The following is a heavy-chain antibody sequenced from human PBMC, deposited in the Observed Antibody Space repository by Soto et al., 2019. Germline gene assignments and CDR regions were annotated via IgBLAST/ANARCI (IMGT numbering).Heavy chain of an antibody. V-gene: IGHV4-34*01. Sequence: QVQLQQWGAGLLKPSETLSLTCAVYGGSFSGYYWSWIRQPPGKGLEWIAEINHSGGTNNIPCLSSRVTISVDTSKSQLSLKLSSVTAADTAVYYCARVVAGRGNGAFDMWGQGTMVTVSS. CDR2: INHSGGT. CDR1: GGSFSGYY. CDR3: ARVVAGRGNGAFDM. D-gene: IGHD6-19*01. J-gene: IGHJ3*02.